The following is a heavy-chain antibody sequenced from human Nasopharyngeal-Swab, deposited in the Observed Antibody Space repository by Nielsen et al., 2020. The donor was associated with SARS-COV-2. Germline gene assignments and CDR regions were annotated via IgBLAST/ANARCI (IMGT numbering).Heavy chain of an antibody. Sequence: GESLKISCKASGYSFTSYWIGWVRQMPGKGLEWMGIIYPGDSSTRYSPSFQGQVTISADKSISTAYLQWSSLKASDTAIYYCARAVGIAAQNWFDPWGQGTLVTVSS. D-gene: IGHD6-6*01. CDR3: ARAVGIAAQNWFDP. CDR1: GYSFTSYW. V-gene: IGHV5-51*01. CDR2: IYPGDSST. J-gene: IGHJ5*02.